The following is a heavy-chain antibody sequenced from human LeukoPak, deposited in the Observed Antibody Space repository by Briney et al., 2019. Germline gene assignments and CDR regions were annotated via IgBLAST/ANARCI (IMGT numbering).Heavy chain of an antibody. CDR2: IYPGDSDT. D-gene: IGHD3-22*01. CDR3: AATPGYYDSSGYYSGVGGWFDP. CDR1: GYSFTSYW. J-gene: IGHJ5*02. V-gene: IGHV5-51*01. Sequence: GESLKISCKGSGYSFTSYWIGWVRQMPGKGLEWMGIIYPGDSDTRYSSSFQGQVTISADKSISTAYLQWSSLKASDTAMYYCAATPGYYDSSGYYSGVGGWFDPWGQGTLVTVSS.